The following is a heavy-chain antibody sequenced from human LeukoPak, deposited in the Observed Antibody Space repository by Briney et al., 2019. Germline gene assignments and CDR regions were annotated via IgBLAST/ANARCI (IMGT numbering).Heavy chain of an antibody. CDR3: ASYYYDSSGYWDSRRTSERFDY. V-gene: IGHV4-34*01. J-gene: IGHJ4*02. Sequence: SETLSLTCAVYGGSFSGYYWSWIRQPPGKGLEWIGEINHSGSTNYNPSLKSRVTISVDTSKNQFSLKLSSVTAADTAVYYCASYYYDSSGYWDSRRTSERFDYWGQGTLVTVSS. D-gene: IGHD3-22*01. CDR1: GGSFSGYY. CDR2: INHSGST.